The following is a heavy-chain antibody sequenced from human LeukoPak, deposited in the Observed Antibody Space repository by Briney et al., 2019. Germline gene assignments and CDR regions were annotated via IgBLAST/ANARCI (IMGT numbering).Heavy chain of an antibody. CDR1: GFTFSTYS. J-gene: IGHJ4*02. CDR2: ISTGSSYI. Sequence: GGSLRLSCAASGFTFSTYSMNWVRQAPGKGLEWVSSISTGSSYIYYADSVKGRFTISRDNAKNSLYLQMNSLRAEDTAVYYCAKGYYSGSGRYYFDFWGQGTLVTVSS. V-gene: IGHV3-21*04. D-gene: IGHD3-10*01. CDR3: AKGYYSGSGRYYFDF.